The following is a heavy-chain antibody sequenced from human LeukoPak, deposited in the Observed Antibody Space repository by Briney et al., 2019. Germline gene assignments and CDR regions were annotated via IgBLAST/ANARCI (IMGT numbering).Heavy chain of an antibody. J-gene: IGHJ6*02. V-gene: IGHV3-7*01. CDR1: GFTFSSYW. CDR3: ASSQWEPLDYYGMDV. D-gene: IGHD1-26*01. Sequence: GGSLRLSCAASGFTFSSYWMSWVGQAPGEGLEGLANIKQEGREKYYVDSVKGRFTISRDNAKNSLYLQMNSLRAEDTAVYYCASSQWEPLDYYGMDVWGQGTTVTVSS. CDR2: IKQEGREK.